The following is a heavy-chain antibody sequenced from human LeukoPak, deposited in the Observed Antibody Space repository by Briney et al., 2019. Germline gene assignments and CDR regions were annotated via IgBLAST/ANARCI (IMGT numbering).Heavy chain of an antibody. D-gene: IGHD6-13*01. CDR2: ISGSGGST. J-gene: IGHJ3*02. Sequence: PGGSLRLSCAASGFTFSSYAMSWVRQAPGKGLEWVSAISGSGGSTYYADSVKGRFTISGDNSKNTLYLQMNSLRAEDTAVYYCAQDPVIAAAYIDIWGQGTMVTVSS. CDR1: GFTFSSYA. V-gene: IGHV3-23*01. CDR3: AQDPVIAAAYIDI.